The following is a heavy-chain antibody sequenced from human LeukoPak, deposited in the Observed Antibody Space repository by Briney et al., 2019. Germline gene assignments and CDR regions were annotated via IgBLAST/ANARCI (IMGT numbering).Heavy chain of an antibody. Sequence: PSETLSLTCSVSGGSIRSTSYYWHWIRQPPGKGLEWIGYIYYSGSTNYNPSLKSRVTISVDTSKNQFSLKLSSVTAADTAVYYCARVDGDYTFDYWGQGTLVTVSS. J-gene: IGHJ4*02. D-gene: IGHD3-16*01. V-gene: IGHV4-61*05. CDR3: ARVDGDYTFDY. CDR1: GGSIRSTSYY. CDR2: IYYSGST.